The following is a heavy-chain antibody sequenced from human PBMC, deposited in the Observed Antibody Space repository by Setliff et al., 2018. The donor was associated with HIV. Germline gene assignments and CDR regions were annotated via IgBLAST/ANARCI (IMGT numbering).Heavy chain of an antibody. J-gene: IGHJ4*02. CDR1: GVSISSYY. Sequence: SETLSLTCNVSGVSISSYYWSWIRQPPGKGLEYIGYIYSNGGTNYNPSLKSRVTISVDTSKNQFSLRLSSVTAADTAVYYCASPPQNYYDSSGYLYWGQGTLVTVSS. V-gene: IGHV4-59*01. CDR2: IYSNGGT. D-gene: IGHD3-22*01. CDR3: ASPPQNYYDSSGYLY.